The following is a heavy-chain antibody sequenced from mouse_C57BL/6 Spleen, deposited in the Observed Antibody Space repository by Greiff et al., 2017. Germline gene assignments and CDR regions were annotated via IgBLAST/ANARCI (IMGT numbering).Heavy chain of an antibody. CDR2: IYPGSGNT. D-gene: IGHD1-1*01. CDR3: ARHYYGSTYFDY. CDR1: GYTFTDYY. J-gene: IGHJ2*01. Sequence: QVQLQQSGAELVRPGASVKLSCKASGYTFTDYYINWVKQRPGQGLEWIARIYPGSGNTYYNEKFKGKATLTAEKSSSTAYMQLSSLTSEDSAVYFCARHYYGSTYFDYWGQGTTLTVSS. V-gene: IGHV1-76*01.